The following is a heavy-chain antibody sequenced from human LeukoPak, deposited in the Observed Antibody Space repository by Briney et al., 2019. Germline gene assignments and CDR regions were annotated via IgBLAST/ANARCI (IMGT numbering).Heavy chain of an antibody. CDR3: AREFNTYYYGSGSHDAVDI. V-gene: IGHV1-2*02. J-gene: IGHJ3*02. CDR2: ITPYSGGT. CDR1: GYTFTDYY. Sequence: ASVTVSCTASGYTFTDYYIHWVRQAPGQGLEWMGWITPYSGGTDYAQKFQGRVTMTMDTSISTVYMELSRLRSDDTAVYYCAREFNTYYYGSGSHDAVDIWGQGTEVTVS. D-gene: IGHD3-10*01.